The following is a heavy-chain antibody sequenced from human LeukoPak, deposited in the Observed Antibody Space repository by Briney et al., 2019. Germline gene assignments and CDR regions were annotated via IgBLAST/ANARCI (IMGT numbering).Heavy chain of an antibody. CDR3: ARGVAQYYFDY. CDR2: IYYSGST. V-gene: IGHV4-59*01. J-gene: IGHJ4*02. Sequence: PSETLSLTCTVSGGSISSYYWSWIRQPPGKGLEWIGYIYYSGSTNYNPSLKSRVTISVDTSKNQFSLKLSSVTAADTAVYYCARGVAQYYFDYWGQGTLVTVSS. CDR1: GGSISSYY.